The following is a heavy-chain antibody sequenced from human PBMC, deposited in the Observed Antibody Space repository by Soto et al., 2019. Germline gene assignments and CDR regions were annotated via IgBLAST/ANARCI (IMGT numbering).Heavy chain of an antibody. V-gene: IGHV1-46*01. Sequence: ASVKVSCKASGYTFTSYYMHWVRQAPGQGLEWMGIINPSGGSTSYAQRFQGRVTMTRDTSTSTVYMELSSLRSEDTAVYYCARTRADYYGSGNAFDIWGQGTMVTV. CDR1: GYTFTSYY. CDR2: INPSGGST. J-gene: IGHJ3*02. D-gene: IGHD3-10*01. CDR3: ARTRADYYGSGNAFDI.